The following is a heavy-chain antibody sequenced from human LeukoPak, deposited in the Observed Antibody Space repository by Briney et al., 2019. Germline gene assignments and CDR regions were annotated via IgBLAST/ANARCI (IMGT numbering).Heavy chain of an antibody. CDR1: GFTFSSYG. CDR2: IWYDGSNK. V-gene: IGHV3-33*01. D-gene: IGHD3-22*01. CDR3: ARDLHYYDSSGTLTAGY. J-gene: IGHJ4*02. Sequence: PGGSLRLSCAASGFTFSSYGMHWVRQAPGKGLEWVAVIWYDGSNKYYADSVKGRFTISRDNSKNTLYLQMNSLRAEDTAVYYCARDLHYYDSSGTLTAGYWGQGTLVTVSS.